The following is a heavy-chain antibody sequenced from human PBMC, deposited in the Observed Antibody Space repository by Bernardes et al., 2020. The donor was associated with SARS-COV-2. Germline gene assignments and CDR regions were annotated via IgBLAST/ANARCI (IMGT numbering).Heavy chain of an antibody. V-gene: IGHV4-59*01. J-gene: IGHJ2*01. CDR1: GGSISSYY. D-gene: IGHD2-21*02. CDR2: IYYSGTT. Sequence: SETLSLTCTVSGGSISSYYWSWIRQSPGMGLEWIGSIYYSGTTNYNTSLKSRVTMSVDTSKNQFSLKLSSVTAADTAVYYCARDPWGDSVPQNYWYFDIWGRGTLVTVSS. CDR3: ARDPWGDSVPQNYWYFDI.